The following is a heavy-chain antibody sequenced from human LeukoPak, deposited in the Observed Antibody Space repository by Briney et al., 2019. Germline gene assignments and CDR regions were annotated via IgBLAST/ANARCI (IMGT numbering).Heavy chain of an antibody. CDR3: ARSTYDSSGYYPDNNWFDP. V-gene: IGHV4-39*07. Sequence: SETLSLTCTASGGSTSSSSYYWGWIRQPPGKGLEWIGSIYYSGSTYYNPSLKSRVTISVDTSKNQFSLKLSSVAAADTAVYYCARSTYDSSGYYPDNNWFDPWGQGTLVTVSS. D-gene: IGHD3-22*01. J-gene: IGHJ5*02. CDR1: GGSTSSSSYY. CDR2: IYYSGST.